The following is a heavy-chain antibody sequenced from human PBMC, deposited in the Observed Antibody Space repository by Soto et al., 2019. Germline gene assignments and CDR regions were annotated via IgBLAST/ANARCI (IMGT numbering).Heavy chain of an antibody. D-gene: IGHD6-25*01. CDR2: IYYSGIT. J-gene: IGHJ4*02. Sequence: PSETLSLTCTVSGDSISPYCWSWIRQTSGKGLEWIGYIYYSGITNYNPSLKSRVTVSVDTSKNQFSLQLSSVTAADTALYYCARGREYSSAGDFDSWGQGTLVPSPQ. CDR3: ARGREYSSAGDFDS. CDR1: GDSISPYC. V-gene: IGHV4-59*01.